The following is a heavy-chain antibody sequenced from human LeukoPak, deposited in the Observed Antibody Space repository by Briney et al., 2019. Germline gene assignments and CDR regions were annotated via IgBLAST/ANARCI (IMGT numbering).Heavy chain of an antibody. CDR2: IYYSGST. V-gene: IGHV4-31*03. Sequence: SETLSLTCTVSGGSISSGGYYWSWIRQHPGKGLEWIGYIYYSGSTYYNPSLKSRVTISVDTSKNQFSLKLSSVTAADTAVYYCARVAHVVRGSDAFDIWGQGTMVTVSS. D-gene: IGHD3-10*01. CDR3: ARVAHVVRGSDAFDI. J-gene: IGHJ3*02. CDR1: GGSISSGGYY.